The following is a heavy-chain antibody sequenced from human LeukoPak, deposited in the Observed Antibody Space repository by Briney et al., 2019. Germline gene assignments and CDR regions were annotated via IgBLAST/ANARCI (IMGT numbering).Heavy chain of an antibody. J-gene: IGHJ3*02. D-gene: IGHD5-24*01. CDR2: IKQDGSEK. V-gene: IGHV3-7*01. Sequence: PGGSLRLSCAASGFTFSSYWMSWVRQAPGKGLEWVANIKQDGSEKYYVDSVKGRFTISRDNAKNSLYLQMNSLRAEDTAVYYCARWLEDANWARDGYNHPPDAFDIWGQGTMVTVSS. CDR3: ARWLEDANWARDGYNHPPDAFDI. CDR1: GFTFSSYW.